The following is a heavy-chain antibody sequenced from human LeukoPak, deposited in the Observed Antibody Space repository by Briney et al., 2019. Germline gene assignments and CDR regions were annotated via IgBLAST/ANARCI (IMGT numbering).Heavy chain of an antibody. J-gene: IGHJ4*02. CDR3: ARDGNSGYDY. Sequence: KPSETLSLTCTVSGGSISSYYMSWIRQAPGKGLEWVSYISSSGSTIYYADSVKGRFTISRDNAKNSLYLQMNSLRAEDTAVYYCARDGNSGYDYWGQGTLVTVSS. D-gene: IGHD5-12*01. CDR2: ISSSGSTI. CDR1: GGSISSYY. V-gene: IGHV3-11*01.